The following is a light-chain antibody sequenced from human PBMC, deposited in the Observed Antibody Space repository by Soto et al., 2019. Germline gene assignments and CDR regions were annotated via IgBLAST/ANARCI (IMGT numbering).Light chain of an antibody. CDR2: GAS. V-gene: IGKV3-20*01. CDR3: QQYGSSPGWT. J-gene: IGKJ1*01. CDR1: QSVSSY. Sequence: ENVLTQSPGTLSLSPGESAPLSCRASQSVSSYLAWYQQKPGQAPRLLIYGASSRATGIPDRFSGSGSGTDFTLTIRRLEPEDLAVYYCQQYGSSPGWTVGKGNKVDIK.